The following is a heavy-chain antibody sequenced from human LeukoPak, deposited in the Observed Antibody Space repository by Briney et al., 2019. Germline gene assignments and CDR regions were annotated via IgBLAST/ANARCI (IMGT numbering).Heavy chain of an antibody. CDR1: GFTVSSNY. CDR2: IYSGGST. J-gene: IGHJ3*02. D-gene: IGHD4-23*01. V-gene: IGHV3-66*01. CDR3: ARDTGGGNSGDAFDI. Sequence: GGSLRLSCAASGFTVSSNYMSWVRQAPGKGLEWVSVIYSGGSTYYADSVKGRFTISRDNSENTLYLQMNSLRAEDTAVYYCARDTGGGNSGDAFDIWGQGTMVTVSS.